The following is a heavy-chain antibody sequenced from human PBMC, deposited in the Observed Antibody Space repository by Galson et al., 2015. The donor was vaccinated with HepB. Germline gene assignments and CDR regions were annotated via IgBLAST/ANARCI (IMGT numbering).Heavy chain of an antibody. CDR2: ISDNDVST. CDR1: GLTPISYD. CDR3: AKGSPTSFYHYYMDV. V-gene: IGHV3-23*01. D-gene: IGHD2-15*01. Sequence: SLRLSCAASGLTPISYDMSWVRQAPGKGLEWISGISDNDVSTHYADPVKGRFTISRHKSKNMLYLQMNRLRVGDTAVYYCAKGSPTSFYHYYMDVWGKGTTVIVSS. J-gene: IGHJ6*03.